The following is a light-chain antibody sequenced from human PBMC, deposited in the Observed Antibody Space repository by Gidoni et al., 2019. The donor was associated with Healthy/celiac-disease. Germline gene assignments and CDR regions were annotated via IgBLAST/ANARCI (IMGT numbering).Light chain of an antibody. CDR3: QSADSSGTYVV. CDR2: KDS. CDR1: ALPKQY. V-gene: IGLV3-25*03. J-gene: IGLJ2*01. Sequence: SYELTQPPSVPVSPGQTARITCSGDALPKQYAYWYQQKPGQAPVLVIYKDSERPSGIPERFSGSSSGTTVTLTISGVQAEDEADYYCQSADSSGTYVVFGGGTKLTAL.